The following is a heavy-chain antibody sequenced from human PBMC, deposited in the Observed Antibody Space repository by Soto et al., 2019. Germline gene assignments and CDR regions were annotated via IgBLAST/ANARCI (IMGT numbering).Heavy chain of an antibody. D-gene: IGHD2-21*02. V-gene: IGHV3-48*01. J-gene: IGHJ4*02. CDR2: ISKSGDFI. CDR1: GFTFSRSH. Sequence: EMQLVESGGGLVQPGGSLRLSCEASGFTFSRSHMNWVRQTPGKGLEWISYISKSGDFIEYADSVRGRFTSSRDNAKNTLYLQMNTLSVADTAMYYCARDAWEVTAFFGGLGTLVTVSS. CDR3: ARDAWEVTAFF.